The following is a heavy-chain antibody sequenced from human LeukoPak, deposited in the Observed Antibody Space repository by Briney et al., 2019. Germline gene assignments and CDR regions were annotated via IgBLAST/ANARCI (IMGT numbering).Heavy chain of an antibody. V-gene: IGHV4-39*01. CDR1: GGSISSSSYY. J-gene: IGHJ3*02. D-gene: IGHD3-16*01. Sequence: PSETLSLTCTVSGGSISSSSYYWGWIRQPPGKGLEWIGSIYYSGSTYYNPSLKSRVTISVDTSKNQFSLKLSSVTAADTAVYYCARGLMGAWTAFHIWGQGTMVTVSS. CDR3: ARGLMGAWTAFHI. CDR2: IYYSGST.